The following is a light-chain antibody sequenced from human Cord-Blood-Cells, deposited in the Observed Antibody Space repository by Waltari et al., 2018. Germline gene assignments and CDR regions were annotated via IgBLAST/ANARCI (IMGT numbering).Light chain of an antibody. Sequence: QSALTQPASVSGSPGQSITISCTGTSSDVGSYNLVPWYQQHPGKAPKLMIYEGSKRPSGVSNRFSGSKSGNTASLTISGLQAEYEADYYCCSYAGSSTLVFGGGTKLTVL. CDR3: CSYAGSSTLV. CDR2: EGS. CDR1: SSDVGSYNL. J-gene: IGLJ2*01. V-gene: IGLV2-23*01.